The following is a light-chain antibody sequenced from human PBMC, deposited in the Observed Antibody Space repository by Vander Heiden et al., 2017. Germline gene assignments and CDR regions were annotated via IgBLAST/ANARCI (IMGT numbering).Light chain of an antibody. CDR3: QQSDSTPPT. Sequence: DIQMTQSPSSLSASVGSRVTITCRASQSISSYLNWYQQKPGKAPKLLIYAASSLQSGVPSRFSGSGSGTDFTLTISRLQPEDFATYYCQQSDSTPPTFGGGTKVEIK. J-gene: IGKJ4*01. CDR1: QSISSY. V-gene: IGKV1-39*01. CDR2: AAS.